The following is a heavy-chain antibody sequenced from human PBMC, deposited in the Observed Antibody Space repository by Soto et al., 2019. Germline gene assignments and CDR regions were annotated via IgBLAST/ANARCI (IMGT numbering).Heavy chain of an antibody. V-gene: IGHV3-30-3*01. CDR1: GFTFSSYA. CDR2: ISYDGSNK. J-gene: IGHJ6*02. D-gene: IGHD3-3*01. Sequence: QVQLVESGGGVVQPGRSLRLSCAASGFTFSSYAMHWVRQAPGKGLEWVAVISYDGSNKYYADSVKGRFTISRDNSKNTLYLQMNSLRAEDTAVYYCASDSLEWLPNYYYYYGMDVWGQGTTVTVSS. CDR3: ASDSLEWLPNYYYYYGMDV.